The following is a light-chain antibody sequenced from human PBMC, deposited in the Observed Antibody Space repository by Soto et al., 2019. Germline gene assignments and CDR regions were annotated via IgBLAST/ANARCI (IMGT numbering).Light chain of an antibody. Sequence: DIQMTQSPSTLSASVGDRVTITCRASQSISSWLAWYQQKPGKAPKLLIYDASTLESGVPSRFSGSGYGTEFTLTISSLQPDDFATYYCQQYNNYLMYTFGQGTKLEIK. CDR2: DAS. J-gene: IGKJ2*01. CDR1: QSISSW. CDR3: QQYNNYLMYT. V-gene: IGKV1-5*01.